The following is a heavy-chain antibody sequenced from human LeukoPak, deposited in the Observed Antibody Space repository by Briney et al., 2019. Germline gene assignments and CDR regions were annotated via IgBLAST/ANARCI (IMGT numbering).Heavy chain of an antibody. D-gene: IGHD2-2*01. CDR1: GFTFSSYG. CDR3: AKGRDCSSTSCFYFDY. Sequence: PGGSLRLSCAASGFTFSSYGMSWVRQAPGKGLEWVSAISGSGGSTYYADSVKGRFTISRDNSKNTLYLQMNSLRAEDTAVYYCAKGRDCSSTSCFYFDYWGQGTLVTVSS. CDR2: ISGSGGST. V-gene: IGHV3-23*01. J-gene: IGHJ4*02.